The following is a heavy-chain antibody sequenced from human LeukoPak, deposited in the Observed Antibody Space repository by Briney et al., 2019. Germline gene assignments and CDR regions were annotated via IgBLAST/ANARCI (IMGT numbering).Heavy chain of an antibody. J-gene: IGHJ6*03. V-gene: IGHV1-69*05. CDR3: ARQKGRTRPPNYYYYYYMDV. CDR1: GGTFNSYT. Sequence: SVKVSCKASGGTFNSYTISWVRQAPGQGLEWMGGIIPIFGTANYAQKFQGRVTITTDESTSTAYMELSSLRSEDTAVYYCARQKGRTRPPNYYYYYYMDVWGKGTTVTVSS. CDR2: IIPIFGTA.